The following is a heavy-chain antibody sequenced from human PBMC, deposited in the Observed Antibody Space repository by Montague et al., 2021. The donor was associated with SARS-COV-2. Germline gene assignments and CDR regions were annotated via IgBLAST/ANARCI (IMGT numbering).Heavy chain of an antibody. CDR2: IKQDESEK. CDR3: ATDQNWAFDC. D-gene: IGHD7-27*01. Sequence: SLRLSCAASGFIFGSYWMSWVRQAPGKGLEWVANIKQDESEKSYVDSVKGRFTISRDNAKNSLYLQMHSLRAEDTAVYYCATDQNWAFDCWGQGALVTVSS. V-gene: IGHV3-7*01. CDR1: GFIFGSYW. J-gene: IGHJ4*02.